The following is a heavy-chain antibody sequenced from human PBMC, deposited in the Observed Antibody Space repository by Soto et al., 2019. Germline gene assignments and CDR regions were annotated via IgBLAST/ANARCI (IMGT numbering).Heavy chain of an antibody. CDR1: GFTFSSYG. J-gene: IGHJ6*02. V-gene: IGHV3-33*01. CDR2: IWYDGSNK. D-gene: IGHD6-19*01. Sequence: QVQLVESGGGVVQPGRSLTLCCAASGFTFSSYGMHWVRQAPGKGLVWVAVIWYDGSNKYYADSVKGRFTISRDNSKNTRYLQMNSLRAEDTAVYYCARDWNGVAVPSGMDVWGQGTTVTVSS. CDR3: ARDWNGVAVPSGMDV.